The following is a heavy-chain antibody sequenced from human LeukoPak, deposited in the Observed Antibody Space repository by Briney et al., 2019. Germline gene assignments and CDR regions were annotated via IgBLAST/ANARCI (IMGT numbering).Heavy chain of an antibody. CDR2: IIPILGVA. Sequence: GASVKVSCKASGGTFSSYAISWVRQAPGQGLERMGRIIPILGVANYAQKFQGRVTITADKSTSTAYMELSSLRSEDTAVYYCARERYSSGWTGDYWGQGTLVTVSS. V-gene: IGHV1-69*04. CDR1: GGTFSSYA. CDR3: ARERYSSGWTGDY. J-gene: IGHJ4*02. D-gene: IGHD6-19*01.